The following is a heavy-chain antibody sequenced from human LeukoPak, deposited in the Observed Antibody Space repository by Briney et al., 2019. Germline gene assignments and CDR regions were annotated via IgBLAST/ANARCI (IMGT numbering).Heavy chain of an antibody. J-gene: IGHJ4*02. CDR3: SCTYSSGWYKFDY. Sequence: GGSLRLSCAASGFTFSGSAMHWVRQASEKGLEWVGRIRSKANSYATAYAASVKGRFTISRDDSKNTAYLQMNSLKTEDTAVYYCSCTYSSGWYKFDYWGQGTLVTVSS. CDR1: GFTFSGSA. V-gene: IGHV3-73*01. CDR2: IRSKANSYAT. D-gene: IGHD6-19*01.